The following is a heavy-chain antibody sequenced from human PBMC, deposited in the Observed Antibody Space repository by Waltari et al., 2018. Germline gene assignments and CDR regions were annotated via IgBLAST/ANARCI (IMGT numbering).Heavy chain of an antibody. V-gene: IGHV2-5*01. CDR3: AHRVLWRFDS. CDR2: LYGNDDK. Sequence: QITLKESGPTLVKPTQTLTLTCAFSGFSLTTSGVAVGWIRQPPGKALAWLALLYGNDDKRYSPSLKTRLTITRDTSKNQVVLTMTNMDPVDTATYYCAHRVLWRFDSWGQGTLVTVSS. J-gene: IGHJ5*01. CDR1: GFSLTTSGVA. D-gene: IGHD2-21*01.